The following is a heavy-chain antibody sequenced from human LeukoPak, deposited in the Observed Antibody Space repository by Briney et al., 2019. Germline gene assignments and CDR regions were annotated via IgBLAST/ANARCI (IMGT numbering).Heavy chain of an antibody. CDR1: GGSFSGYY. V-gene: IGHV4-34*01. CDR3: ARGLTFRVTGHYYFDY. CDR2: INHSGST. J-gene: IGHJ4*02. Sequence: SETLSLTCAVYGGSFSGYYWSWIRQPPGKGLEWIGEINHSGSTNYNPSLKSRVTISVDTSKNQFSLKLSSATAADTAVYYCARGLTFRVTGHYYFDYWGQGTLVTVSS. D-gene: IGHD1-14*01.